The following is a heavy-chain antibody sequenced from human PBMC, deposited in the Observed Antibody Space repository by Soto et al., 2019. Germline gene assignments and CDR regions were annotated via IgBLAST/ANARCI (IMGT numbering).Heavy chain of an antibody. J-gene: IGHJ4*02. V-gene: IGHV4-31*03. Sequence: QVQLQESGPGLVKPSQTLSLTCTVSGGSISSGDYYWNWIRQHPGKGLEWIGYTHYSGNAYYNPSLKSRISVSVNTSKNQFLLRLTSVTAADTSVYYCARAGRGDDSDQFDYWGQGTLVTVSS. CDR3: ARAGRGDDSDQFDY. CDR2: THYSGNA. CDR1: GGSISSGDYY. D-gene: IGHD3-10*01.